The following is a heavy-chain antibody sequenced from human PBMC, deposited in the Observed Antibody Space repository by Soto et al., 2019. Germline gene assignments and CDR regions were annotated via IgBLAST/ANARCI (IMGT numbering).Heavy chain of an antibody. J-gene: IGHJ4*02. CDR1: GFTFSGSA. V-gene: IGHV3-73*02. CDR2: IRSKANSYAT. D-gene: IGHD3-22*01. Sequence: EVQLVESGGGLVQPGGSLKLSCAASGFTFSGSAMHWVRQASGKGLEWVGRIRSKANSYATAYAASVKGRFTISRDDSKNTAYLQMNSLKTEDTAVYYCTRPSSAYSSGFRDWGQGTLVTVSS. CDR3: TRPSSAYSSGFRD.